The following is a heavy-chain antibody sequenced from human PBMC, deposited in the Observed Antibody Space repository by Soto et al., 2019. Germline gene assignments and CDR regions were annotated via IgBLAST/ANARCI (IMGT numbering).Heavy chain of an antibody. J-gene: IGHJ6*02. V-gene: IGHV3-30*18. Sequence: SLRLSCAASGFTFSSYDMHWVRQASGKGLEWVAVISSDGSNEHYADSVKGRFTISRDNSRSTLYLQVNSLRTDDSAVYYCAKGRGHSPGKGYYGMAVWGQGTTVTVSS. CDR2: ISSDGSNE. D-gene: IGHD5-18*01. CDR1: GFTFSSYD. CDR3: AKGRGHSPGKGYYGMAV.